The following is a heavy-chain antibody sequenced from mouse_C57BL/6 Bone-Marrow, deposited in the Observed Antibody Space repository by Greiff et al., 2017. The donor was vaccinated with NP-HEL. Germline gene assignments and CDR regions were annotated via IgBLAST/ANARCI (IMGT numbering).Heavy chain of an antibody. D-gene: IGHD1-1*01. J-gene: IGHJ2*01. CDR2: IDPSDSYT. CDR3: ARLVITTVVADGYFDY. CDR1: GYTFTSYW. V-gene: IGHV1-69*01. Sequence: QVQLQQPGAELVMPGASVKLSCKASGYTFTSYWMHWVKQRPGQGLEWIGEIDPSDSYTNYNQKFKGKSTLTVDKSSSTAYMQLSSLTSEDSAVYYCARLVITTVVADGYFDYWGQGTTLTVSS.